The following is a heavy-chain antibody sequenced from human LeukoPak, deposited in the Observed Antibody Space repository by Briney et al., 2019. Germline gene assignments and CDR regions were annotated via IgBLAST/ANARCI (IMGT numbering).Heavy chain of an antibody. D-gene: IGHD3-22*01. V-gene: IGHV1-46*01. CDR3: ARSSDSSGYSTSPFDY. J-gene: IGHJ4*02. Sequence: GASVKVSCKASGYTFTSYYMHWVRQAPGQGLEWMGIINPSGGSTSYAQKFQGRVTMTRDTSTSTVYMELSSLRSEDTAVYYCARSSDSSGYSTSPFDYWGQGTLVTVSS. CDR1: GYTFTSYY. CDR2: INPSGGST.